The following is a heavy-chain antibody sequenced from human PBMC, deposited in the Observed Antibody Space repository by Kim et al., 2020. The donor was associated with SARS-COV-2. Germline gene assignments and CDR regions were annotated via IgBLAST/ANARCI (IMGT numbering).Heavy chain of an antibody. Sequence: YYADSVKGRFTSARDNAKNSLFLQMNSLRAEDTALYYCARDRGGLRPSDYWGRGALVTVSS. J-gene: IGHJ4*02. D-gene: IGHD5-12*01. CDR3: ARDRGGLRPSDY. V-gene: IGHV3-11*01.